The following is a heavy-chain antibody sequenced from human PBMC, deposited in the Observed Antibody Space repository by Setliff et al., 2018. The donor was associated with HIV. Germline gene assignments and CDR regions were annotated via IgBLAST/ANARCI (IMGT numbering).Heavy chain of an antibody. CDR3: ARGSSSITIFGVVTPRDAFDI. Sequence: ASVKVSCKASGYTFTSYGISWVRQAPGQGLEWMGWISAYNGNTNYAQKLQGRVTMTTDTSTSTAYMELRSLRSDDTAVCYCARGSSSITIFGVVTPRDAFDIWGQGTMVTVSS. CDR1: GYTFTSYG. V-gene: IGHV1-18*01. D-gene: IGHD3-3*01. J-gene: IGHJ3*02. CDR2: ISAYNGNT.